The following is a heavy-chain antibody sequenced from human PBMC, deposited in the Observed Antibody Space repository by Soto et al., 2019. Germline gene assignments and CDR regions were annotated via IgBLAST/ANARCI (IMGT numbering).Heavy chain of an antibody. CDR2: INAGNGNT. D-gene: IGHD2-2*01. Sequence: GGSVKVSCKASGYTFTSYAMHWVRQAPGQRLEWMGWINAGNGNTKYSQKFQGRVTITRDTSASTAYMELSSLRSEDTAVYYCARDQVGYCSSTSCYRYYYGMDVWGQGTTVTVSS. CDR1: GYTFTSYA. V-gene: IGHV1-3*01. CDR3: ARDQVGYCSSTSCYRYYYGMDV. J-gene: IGHJ6*02.